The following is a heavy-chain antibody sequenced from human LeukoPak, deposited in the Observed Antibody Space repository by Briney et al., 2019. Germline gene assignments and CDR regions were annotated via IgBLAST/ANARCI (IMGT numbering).Heavy chain of an antibody. CDR3: ARGRIAVAGASTSLFDIDY. J-gene: IGHJ4*02. CDR1: GGSFSGYY. V-gene: IGHV4-34*01. Sequence: PSETLSLTCAVYGGSFSGYYWSWIRPPPGKGLAWIGEINHSGSTNYNPSLKSRVTISVDTSKNQFSLKLSSVTAADTAVYYCARGRIAVAGASTSLFDIDYWGQGTLVTVSS. D-gene: IGHD6-19*01. CDR2: INHSGST.